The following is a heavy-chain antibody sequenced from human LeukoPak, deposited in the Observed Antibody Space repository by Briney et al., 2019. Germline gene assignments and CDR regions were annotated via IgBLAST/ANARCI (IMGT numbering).Heavy chain of an antibody. Sequence: EGSLRLSCAASGFIFSSYAMHWVLQAPGKGLEWVAIISSDGSGTSYADSVRGRFTVFRDNSQSTLFLQLNSLRPEDSAVYYCARDITGSYSFDYWGQGTLVTVSS. CDR1: GFIFSSYA. CDR2: ISSDGSGT. V-gene: IGHV3-30-3*01. CDR3: ARDITGSYSFDY. J-gene: IGHJ4*02. D-gene: IGHD1-26*01.